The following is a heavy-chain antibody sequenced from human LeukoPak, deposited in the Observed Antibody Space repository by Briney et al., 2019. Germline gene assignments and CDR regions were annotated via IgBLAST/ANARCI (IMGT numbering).Heavy chain of an antibody. Sequence: PGRSLRLSCAASGFTFSSYGMHWVRQAPGKGLEWVAVIWHDGSKEYYADSVKGRFTVSRDDSRNTLYLQMNSLRAEDTAVYYCARDPSSTLDYWGQGTLVTVSS. V-gene: IGHV3-33*01. J-gene: IGHJ4*02. CDR1: GFTFSSYG. CDR2: IWHDGSKE. D-gene: IGHD2/OR15-2a*01. CDR3: ARDPSSTLDY.